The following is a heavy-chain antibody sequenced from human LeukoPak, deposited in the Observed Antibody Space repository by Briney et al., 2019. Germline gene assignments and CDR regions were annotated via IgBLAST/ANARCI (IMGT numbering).Heavy chain of an antibody. J-gene: IGHJ4*02. D-gene: IGHD6-13*01. Sequence: GGSLRLSCAASGFTFSGHNMNWVRQAPGKGLEWISFVSISSGTIYYADSVNGRFRISRDNAKSSLDLEMNSLRAEDTAVYYCAREVRRIAAAGKPDLLWGQGTLVTVSS. CDR3: AREVRRIAAAGKPDLL. V-gene: IGHV3-48*04. CDR2: VSISSGTI. CDR1: GFTFSGHN.